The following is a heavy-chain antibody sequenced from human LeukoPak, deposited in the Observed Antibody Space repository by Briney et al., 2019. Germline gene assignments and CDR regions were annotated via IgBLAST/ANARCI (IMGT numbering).Heavy chain of an antibody. CDR3: AREAFYYYYGMDV. CDR2: ISAYNGKT. J-gene: IGHJ6*02. V-gene: IGHV1-18*01. Sequence: ASVKVSCKASGYRFSNYGISWVRRAPGQGLEWMGWISAYNGKTNYAQKVQGRVTMTTDTSTSTAYMELRSLRSDDTAVYYCAREAFYYYYGMDVWGQGTTVTVSS. CDR1: GYRFSNYG.